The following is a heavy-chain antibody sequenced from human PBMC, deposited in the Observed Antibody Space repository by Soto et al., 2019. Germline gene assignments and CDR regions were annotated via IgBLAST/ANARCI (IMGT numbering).Heavy chain of an antibody. V-gene: IGHV1-18*04. CDR3: ARCPMTQYGPFDY. CDR2: ISAYNGNT. Sequence: ASVKVSCKASGYSFTGNCMSWVRQAPGQGLEWMGWISAYNGNTNYAQKLQGRVTMTTDTSTSTAYMELRSLRSDDTAVYYCARCPMTQYGPFDYWGQGTLVTVSS. J-gene: IGHJ4*02. CDR1: GYSFTGNC. D-gene: IGHD2-21*02.